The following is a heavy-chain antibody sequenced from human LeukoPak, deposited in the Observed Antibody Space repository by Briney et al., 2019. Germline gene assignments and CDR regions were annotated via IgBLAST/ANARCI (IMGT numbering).Heavy chain of an antibody. CDR3: ARDDVIAVAGTDAFDI. Sequence: GGSLRLSCAASGFTFSSYWMSWVRQAPGKGLEWVANIKQDGSEKYYVDSVKGRFTISRDNSKNTLYLQMNSLRAEDTAVYYCARDDVIAVAGTDAFDIWGQGTMVTVSS. J-gene: IGHJ3*02. CDR1: GFTFSSYW. V-gene: IGHV3-7*01. CDR2: IKQDGSEK. D-gene: IGHD6-19*01.